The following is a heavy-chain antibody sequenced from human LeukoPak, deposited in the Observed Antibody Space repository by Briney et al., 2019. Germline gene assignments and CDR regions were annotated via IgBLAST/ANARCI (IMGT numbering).Heavy chain of an antibody. V-gene: IGHV3-30*18. CDR1: GFTFSSYG. D-gene: IGHD3-22*01. CDR3: AKDTEVVITTAFDY. Sequence: GGSLRLSCAASGFTFSSYGMHWVRQAPGKGLEWVAVISYDGSNKYYADSVKGRFTISRDNSKNTLYLQMNSLRAEDTAVCYCAKDTEVVITTAFDYWGQGTLVTVSS. CDR2: ISYDGSNK. J-gene: IGHJ4*02.